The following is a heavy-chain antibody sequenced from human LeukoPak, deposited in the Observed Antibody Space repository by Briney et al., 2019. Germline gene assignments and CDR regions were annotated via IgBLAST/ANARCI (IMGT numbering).Heavy chain of an antibody. V-gene: IGHV1-24*01. CDR2: FDPEDGET. D-gene: IGHD3-10*01. Sequence: ASVKVSCKVSGYTLTELSMHWVRQAPGKGLEWMGGFDPEDGETIYAQKFQGRVTMTEDTSTGTAYMELRSLTSEDTAVYYCVTGSSERDYYESGTYYLGDSWGQGTVVTVSS. J-gene: IGHJ4*02. CDR1: GYTLTELS. CDR3: VTGSSERDYYESGTYYLGDS.